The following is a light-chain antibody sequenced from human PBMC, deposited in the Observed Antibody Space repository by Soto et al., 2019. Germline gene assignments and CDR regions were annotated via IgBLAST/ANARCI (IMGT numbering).Light chain of an antibody. CDR3: QHYNNWLGA. CDR1: QAISSN. CDR2: GAS. J-gene: IGKJ4*01. Sequence: EIGMTQSPATLSVSRGERATLSCRANQAISSNVAWYQQKPGQAPRLLIYGASTRATGIPDRFSGSGSGTEFTLTISSLQSEDFAVYYCQHYNNWLGAFGGGTKVDIK. V-gene: IGKV3-15*01.